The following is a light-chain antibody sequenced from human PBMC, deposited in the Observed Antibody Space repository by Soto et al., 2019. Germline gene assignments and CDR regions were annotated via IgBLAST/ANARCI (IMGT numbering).Light chain of an antibody. CDR3: QQRGNWPSIT. CDR1: QSVSSY. J-gene: IGKJ5*01. Sequence: EIVLTQSPATLSLSPGARATLSCRASQSVSSYLAWYQQKPGQAPRLVIYEASNRATGIPARFSGSGSGTDFTLTISSLEPEDSAVYYCQQRGNWPSITFGQGTRLEIK. V-gene: IGKV3-11*01. CDR2: EAS.